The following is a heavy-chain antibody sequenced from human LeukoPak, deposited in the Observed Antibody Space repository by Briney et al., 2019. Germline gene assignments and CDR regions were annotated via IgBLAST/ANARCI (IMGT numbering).Heavy chain of an antibody. CDR3: ARLYYDFWSGYYVIVDY. CDR2: INHSGST. J-gene: IGHJ4*02. Sequence: KPSETLSLTCAVYGGSFSGYYWSWIRQPPGKGLEWIGEINHSGSTNYNPSLKSRVTISVDTSKNQFSLKLSSVTAADTAVYYCARLYYDFWSGYYVIVDYWGQGTLVTVSS. D-gene: IGHD3-3*01. V-gene: IGHV4-34*01. CDR1: GGSFSGYY.